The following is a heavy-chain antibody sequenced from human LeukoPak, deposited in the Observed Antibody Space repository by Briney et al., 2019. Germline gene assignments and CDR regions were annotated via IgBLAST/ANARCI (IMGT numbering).Heavy chain of an antibody. J-gene: IGHJ5*02. D-gene: IGHD3-10*01. CDR1: RYTFTRYY. CDR2: INPNSGGT. Sequence: GASVKVSCKASRYTFTRYYMHWVRQAPGQGLEWMGRINPNSGGTNYAQKFQGRVTMTRDTSISTAYMELSRLRSDDTAVYYCARGGLTMVRGNPNWFDPWGQGTLVTVSS. CDR3: ARGGLTMVRGNPNWFDP. V-gene: IGHV1-2*06.